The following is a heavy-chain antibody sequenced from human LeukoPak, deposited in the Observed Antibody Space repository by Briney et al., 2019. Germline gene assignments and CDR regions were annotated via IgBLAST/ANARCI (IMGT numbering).Heavy chain of an antibody. CDR2: ISGDGGST. CDR3: ATPPWLRGY. J-gene: IGHJ4*02. Sequence: AGGSLRLSCAASGFTFDDYAVFWVRQVPGKGLEWVSLISGDGGSTYYADSVKGRFTISRDNSKNSLYLQMNSLRTEDSALYYCATPPWLRGYWGRGTLLTVSS. CDR1: GFTFDDYA. D-gene: IGHD5-12*01. V-gene: IGHV3-43*02.